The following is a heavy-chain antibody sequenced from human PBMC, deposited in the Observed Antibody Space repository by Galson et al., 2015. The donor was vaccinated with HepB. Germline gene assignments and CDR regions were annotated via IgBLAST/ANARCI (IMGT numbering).Heavy chain of an antibody. J-gene: IGHJ2*01. CDR1: GLTFSDYA. CDR2: ISGTSART. CDR3: AREHSKVVWDFDL. D-gene: IGHD2-15*01. V-gene: IGHV3-23*01. Sequence: SLRLSCAGSGLTFSDYAVNWVRQAPGKGLEWVSRISGTSARTQDADTVKGRFTISRDNSKNTVSLQMSGLRAEDTGIYYCAREHSKVVWDFDLWGRGTLVTVS.